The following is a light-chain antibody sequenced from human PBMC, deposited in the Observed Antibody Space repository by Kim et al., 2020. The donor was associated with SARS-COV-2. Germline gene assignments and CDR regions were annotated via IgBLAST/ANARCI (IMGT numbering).Light chain of an antibody. J-gene: IGKJ1*01. CDR2: DAS. CDR1: QSVTTN. Sequence: VSPGERATLSCRASQSVTTNLAWYQQEPGQAPRPLIYDASTRATGVPARFSGSGSGTDFTLTISSLQSEDFALYYCQQYNDWPPTFGRGTKVDIK. V-gene: IGKV3-15*01. CDR3: QQYNDWPPT.